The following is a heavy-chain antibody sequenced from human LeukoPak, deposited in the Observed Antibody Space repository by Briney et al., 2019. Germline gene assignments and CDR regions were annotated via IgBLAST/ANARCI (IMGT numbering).Heavy chain of an antibody. V-gene: IGHV3-66*01. Sequence: GRSLRLSCAASGFTVSSNYMSWVRQAPGKGLEWVSVIYSGGSTYYADSVKGRFTISRDNSKNTLYLQMNSLRAEDTAVYYCASMTPTRYSSGWPFDYWGQGTLVTVSS. CDR2: IYSGGST. CDR3: ASMTPTRYSSGWPFDY. CDR1: GFTVSSNY. J-gene: IGHJ4*02. D-gene: IGHD6-19*01.